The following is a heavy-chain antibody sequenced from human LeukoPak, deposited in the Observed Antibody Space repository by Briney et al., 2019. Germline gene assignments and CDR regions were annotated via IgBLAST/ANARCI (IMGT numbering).Heavy chain of an antibody. J-gene: IGHJ4*02. D-gene: IGHD5-24*01. CDR2: FYVGGAT. Sequence: PGGSLRPSCAVSGFSVTNSYMSWVRQAPGKGLEWVSVFYVGGATYYAASVKGRFTISRDNSENTLYLQMKSLRAEDTAVYYCARGDGYNFFDYWGQGILVTVSS. CDR1: GFSVTNSY. CDR3: ARGDGYNFFDY. V-gene: IGHV3-53*01.